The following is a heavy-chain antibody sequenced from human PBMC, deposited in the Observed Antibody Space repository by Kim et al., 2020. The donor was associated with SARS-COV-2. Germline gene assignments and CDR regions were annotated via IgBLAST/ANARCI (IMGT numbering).Heavy chain of an antibody. CDR2: IYYSGST. CDR3: ARQRTYQLLLGGGWYFDL. Sequence: SETLSLTCTVSGGSISSGGYYWSWIRQHPGKGLEWIGYIYYSGSTYYNPSLKSRVTISVDTSKNQFSLKLSSVTAADTAVYYCARQRTYQLLLGGGWYFDLWGRGTLVTVSS. D-gene: IGHD2-2*01. V-gene: IGHV4-31*03. CDR1: GGSISSGGYY. J-gene: IGHJ2*01.